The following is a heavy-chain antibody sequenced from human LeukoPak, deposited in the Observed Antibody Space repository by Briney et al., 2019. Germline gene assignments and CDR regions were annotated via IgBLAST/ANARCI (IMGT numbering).Heavy chain of an antibody. V-gene: IGHV3-48*03. D-gene: IGHD2-21*01. CDR1: GFTFSSYE. CDR2: IIGSGSTT. Sequence: KPGGSLRLSCAASGFTFSSYEMNWVRQAPGKGLEWLSYIIGSGSTTQYADSVRDRFTISRDNDKNAVYLQMNSLRADDTAIYYCVRDRGGAYSGDNLFDPWGQGTLVTVSS. J-gene: IGHJ5*02. CDR3: VRDRGGAYSGDNLFDP.